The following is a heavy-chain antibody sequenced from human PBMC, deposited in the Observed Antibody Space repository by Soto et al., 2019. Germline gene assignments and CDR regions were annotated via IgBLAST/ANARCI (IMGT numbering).Heavy chain of an antibody. D-gene: IGHD3-10*01. CDR1: GGSISSGEYY. CDR3: ARQPATTYGSAAPPDV. CDR2: IYYSGST. Sequence: SETLSLTCTVSGGSISSGEYYWSWIRQPPGKGLEWIGYIYYSGSTYYNPSLKSRVTISVDTSKNQFSLKLSSVTAADTAVYYCARQPATTYGSAAPPDVWGQGTTVTVSS. J-gene: IGHJ6*02. V-gene: IGHV4-39*01.